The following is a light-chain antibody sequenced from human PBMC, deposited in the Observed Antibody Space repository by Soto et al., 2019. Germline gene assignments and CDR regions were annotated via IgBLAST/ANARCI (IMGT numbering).Light chain of an antibody. CDR2: GVS. CDR1: SSDVGGYNR. V-gene: IGLV2-14*01. J-gene: IGLJ1*01. Sequence: QSALTQPASVSGSPGQSITISCTGSSSDVGGYNRVSWYQQHPGKAPKLIIHGVSNRPSGISNRFSGSKSGSTASLTISGLQPEDEAEYYRNSFTTSSTDVFGTGTKVTVL. CDR3: NSFTTSSTDV.